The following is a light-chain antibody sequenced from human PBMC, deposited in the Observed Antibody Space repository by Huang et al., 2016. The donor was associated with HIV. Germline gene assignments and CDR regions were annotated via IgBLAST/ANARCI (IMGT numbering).Light chain of an antibody. CDR2: KVS. Sequence: DVVMTQSPLSLPVTLGQPASISCRSSESLVYSDGNTYLNWFQQRPGQSPRRLIYKVSIRDSGVPDRFSGGGSGTNFTLKISRVEAEDVGIYYCMQGSHWPPTFGPGTKVDFK. J-gene: IGKJ3*01. CDR3: MQGSHWPPT. CDR1: ESLVYSDGNTY. V-gene: IGKV2-30*01.